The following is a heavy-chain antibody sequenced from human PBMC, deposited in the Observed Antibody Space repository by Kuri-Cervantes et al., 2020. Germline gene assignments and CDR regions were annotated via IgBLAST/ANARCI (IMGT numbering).Heavy chain of an antibody. CDR3: AKDLGPVVTARQAY. D-gene: IGHD2-21*02. CDR1: GFSFSNYW. Sequence: GESLKISCAASGFSFSNYWMTWVRQAPGKGLEWVSGINWNGGSTGYADSVKGRFTISRDNAKNSLYLQMNSLRAEDTALYYCAKDLGPVVTARQAYWGQGTLVTVSS. CDR2: INWNGGST. V-gene: IGHV3-20*04. J-gene: IGHJ4*02.